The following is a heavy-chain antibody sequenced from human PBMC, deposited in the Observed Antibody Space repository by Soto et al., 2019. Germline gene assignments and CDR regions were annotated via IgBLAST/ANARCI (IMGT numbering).Heavy chain of an antibody. Sequence: LRLSCAASGFTFDDYAMHWVRQAPGKGLEWVSGISWNSGSIGYADSVKGRFTISRDNAKNSLYLQMNSLRAEDTALYYCAKDITYDSSGRSYGMDVWGQGTTVTVSS. CDR3: AKDITYDSSGRSYGMDV. V-gene: IGHV3-9*01. CDR2: ISWNSGSI. J-gene: IGHJ6*02. CDR1: GFTFDDYA. D-gene: IGHD3-22*01.